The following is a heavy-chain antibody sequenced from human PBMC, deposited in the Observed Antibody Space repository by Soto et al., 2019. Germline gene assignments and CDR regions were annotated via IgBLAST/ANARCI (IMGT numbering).Heavy chain of an antibody. Sequence: QVQLVESGGGLVKPGVSLRLSCAASGFTFSDYYMTWIRQAPGKGLEWVSYITPRGKTTYYADSVKGRFTISRDNAKNSVSLHLDSLSVDDTAVYSCARVTNYRYFDLWGRGVLVTVSS. J-gene: IGHJ2*01. V-gene: IGHV3-11*01. CDR1: GFTFSDYY. CDR3: ARVTNYRYFDL. CDR2: ITPRGKTT.